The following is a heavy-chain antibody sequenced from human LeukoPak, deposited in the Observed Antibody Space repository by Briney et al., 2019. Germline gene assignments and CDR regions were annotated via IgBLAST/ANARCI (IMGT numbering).Heavy chain of an antibody. J-gene: IGHJ5*02. V-gene: IGHV3-30*18. CDR3: AKESPRGYDYGDYYNWFDP. CDR2: ISYDGSNK. CDR1: GFTFSSYG. Sequence: GRSLRLYCAASGFTFSSYGMHWVRQAPGKGLEWVAVISYDGSNKYYADSVKGRFTISRDNSKNTLYLQMNSLRAEDTAVYYCAKESPRGYDYGDYYNWFDPWGQGTLVTVSS. D-gene: IGHD4-17*01.